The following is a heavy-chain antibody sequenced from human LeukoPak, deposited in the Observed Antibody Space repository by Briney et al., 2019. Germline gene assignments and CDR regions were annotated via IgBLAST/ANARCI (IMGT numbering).Heavy chain of an antibody. CDR3: ARGGYYRREAFDI. CDR1: GFTFSSYA. V-gene: IGHV3-7*04. D-gene: IGHD3-22*01. CDR2: IKQDGSGK. Sequence: GGSLRLSCAASGFTFSSYAMHWVRQAPGKGLEWVANIKQDGSGKYYVDSVKGRFTISRDNAKNSLYLQMNSLRAEDTAVYYCARGGYYRREAFDIWGQGTMVTVSS. J-gene: IGHJ3*02.